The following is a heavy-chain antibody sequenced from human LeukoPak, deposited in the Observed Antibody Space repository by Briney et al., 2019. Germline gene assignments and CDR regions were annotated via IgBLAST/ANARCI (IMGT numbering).Heavy chain of an antibody. J-gene: IGHJ4*02. Sequence: SETLSPTCTVSGGSISSGGYYWSWIRQHPGKGLEWIGYIYYSGSTYYNPSLKSRVTISVDTSKNQFSLKLSSVTAADTAVYYCARDRGDYYSDYWGQGTLVTVSS. CDR1: GGSISSGGYY. V-gene: IGHV4-31*03. CDR2: IYYSGST. D-gene: IGHD2-21*02. CDR3: ARDRGDYYSDY.